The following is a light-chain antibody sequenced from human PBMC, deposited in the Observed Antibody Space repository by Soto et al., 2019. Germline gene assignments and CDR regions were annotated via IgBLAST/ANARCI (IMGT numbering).Light chain of an antibody. CDR2: WAS. J-gene: IGKJ2*01. V-gene: IGKV4-1*01. CDR1: QNILYSSNNKNY. Sequence: DIVMTQSPDSLAVSLGERATINCKSSQNILYSSNNKNYLAWYQQKPGQPPKLLIYWASTRESGVPDRCGGSGSGTDFTLTISSLQAEDVAVYYCQQYYSTSYTFGQGTKLQIK. CDR3: QQYYSTSYT.